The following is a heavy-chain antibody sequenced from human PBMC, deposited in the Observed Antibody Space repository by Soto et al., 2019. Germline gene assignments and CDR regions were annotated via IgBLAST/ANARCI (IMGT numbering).Heavy chain of an antibody. J-gene: IGHJ6*03. Sequence: SETLSLTCTVSGGSISSSSYYWGWIRQPPGKGLEWIGSIYYSGSTYYNPSLKSRVTISVDTSKNQFSLKLSSVTAADTAVYYCARNNLDSGQSSSLYYYYYMDVWGKGTTVTVS. CDR3: ARNNLDSGQSSSLYYYYYMDV. CDR1: GGSISSSSYY. CDR2: IYYSGST. D-gene: IGHD5-12*01. V-gene: IGHV4-39*01.